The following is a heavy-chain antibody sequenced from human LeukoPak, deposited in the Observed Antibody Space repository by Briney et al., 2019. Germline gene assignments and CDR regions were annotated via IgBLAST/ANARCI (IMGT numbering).Heavy chain of an antibody. J-gene: IGHJ1*01. CDR3: ARVRYCSGGSCRLSYFQH. V-gene: IGHV4-34*01. D-gene: IGHD2-15*01. CDR1: GGSFSGYY. CDR2: INHSGST. Sequence: PSETLSLTCAVYGGSFSGYYWSWIRQPPGKGLEWIGVINHSGSTNYNPSLKSRVTISVDTSKNQFSLKLSSVTAADTAVYYCARVRYCSGGSCRLSYFQHWGQGTLVTVSS.